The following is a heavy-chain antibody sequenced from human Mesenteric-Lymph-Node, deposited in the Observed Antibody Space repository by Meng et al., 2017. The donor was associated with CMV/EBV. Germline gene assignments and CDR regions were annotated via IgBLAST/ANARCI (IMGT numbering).Heavy chain of an antibody. D-gene: IGHD3-9*01. CDR2: INHSGST. CDR1: SFSGYY. Sequence: SFSGYYWSWIRQPPGKGLEWIGEINHSGSTNYNPSLKSRVTISVDTSKNQFSLKLSSVTAADTAVYYCARASRILTGYYRAHDAFDIWGQGTMVTVSS. CDR3: ARASRILTGYYRAHDAFDI. J-gene: IGHJ3*02. V-gene: IGHV4-34*01.